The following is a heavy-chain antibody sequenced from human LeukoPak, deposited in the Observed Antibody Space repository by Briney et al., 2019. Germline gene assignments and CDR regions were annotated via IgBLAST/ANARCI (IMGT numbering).Heavy chain of an antibody. J-gene: IGHJ5*02. D-gene: IGHD6-25*01. Sequence: ASVKVSCKASGYTFTGYYMHWVQQAPGQGLEWMGWINPNSGDTHYAQKFQDRVTMTRDTSISTAYMELKSLRSDDTAVYYCAREGAAAEDVNWFDPWGQGTLVTVSS. CDR2: INPNSGDT. CDR1: GYTFTGYY. V-gene: IGHV1-2*02. CDR3: AREGAAAEDVNWFDP.